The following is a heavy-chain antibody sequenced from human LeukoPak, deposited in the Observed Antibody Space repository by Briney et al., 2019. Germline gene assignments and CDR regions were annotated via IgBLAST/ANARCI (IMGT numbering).Heavy chain of an antibody. D-gene: IGHD6-6*01. Sequence: ASVKLSCKASGYTFTSYYMHWVRQAPGPGLEWMGIINPSGGSTSYAQKFQGRVTMTRDMSTSTVYMELNSLRSEDTAVYYCARSLGRRYYMDVWGKGTTVTVSS. CDR3: ARSLGRRYYMDV. J-gene: IGHJ6*03. CDR2: INPSGGST. CDR1: GYTFTSYY. V-gene: IGHV1-46*01.